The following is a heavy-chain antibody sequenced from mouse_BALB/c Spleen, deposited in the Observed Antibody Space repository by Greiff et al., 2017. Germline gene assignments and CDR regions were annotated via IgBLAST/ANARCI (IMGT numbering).Heavy chain of an antibody. CDR2: IWAGGST. CDR1: GFSLTSYG. CDR3: ARTYYRYERWFAY. Sequence: VQVVESGPGLVAPSQSLSITCTVSGFSLTSYGVHWVRQPPGKGLEWLGVIWAGGSTNYNSALMSRLSISKDNSKSQVFLKMNSLQTDDTAMYYCARTYYRYERWFAYWGQGTLVTVSA. V-gene: IGHV2-9*02. J-gene: IGHJ3*01. D-gene: IGHD2-14*01.